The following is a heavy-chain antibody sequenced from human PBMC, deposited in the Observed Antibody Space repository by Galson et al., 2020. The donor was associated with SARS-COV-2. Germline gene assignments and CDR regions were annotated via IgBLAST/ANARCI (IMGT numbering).Heavy chain of an antibody. D-gene: IGHD3-22*01. CDR3: ARGGKYYYDNSAHYDPFDF. J-gene: IGHJ3*01. V-gene: IGHV6-1*01. CDR2: THYRSKWYS. Sequence: ASETLSLTCAISGDSVSSNSAAWNWIRQSPSRGLEWLGRTHYRSKWYSDYAVYVKSRITINADTSKNQFSLQLNSVTPEDTAVYYCARGGKYYYDNSAHYDPFDFWGQGTMVTVSS. CDR1: GDSVSSNSAA.